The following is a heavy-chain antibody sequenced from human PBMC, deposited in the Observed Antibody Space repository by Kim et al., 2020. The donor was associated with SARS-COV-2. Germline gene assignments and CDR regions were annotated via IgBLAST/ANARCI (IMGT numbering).Heavy chain of an antibody. CDR3: FYTIFGVVNPPGD. V-gene: IGHV1-69*02. D-gene: IGHD3-3*01. Sequence: YAQKFQGRVTITADKSTSTAYMELSSLRSEDTAVYYCFYTIFGVVNPPGDWGQGTLVTVSS. J-gene: IGHJ4*02.